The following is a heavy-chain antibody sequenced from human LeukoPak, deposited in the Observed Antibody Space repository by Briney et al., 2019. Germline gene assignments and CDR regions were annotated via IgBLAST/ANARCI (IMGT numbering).Heavy chain of an antibody. D-gene: IGHD1-26*01. Sequence: GGSLTLSCAASGFTLGPYTMIWVREARGKALEWVSYISSSSDTIYYADSVKGRFTISRDNAKNSLYLQMNSLRAEDTAVYYCASGMRVGPNIWGQGTLVTVSS. J-gene: IGHJ4*02. CDR3: ASGMRVGPNI. CDR2: ISSSSDTI. V-gene: IGHV3-48*04. CDR1: GFTLGPYT.